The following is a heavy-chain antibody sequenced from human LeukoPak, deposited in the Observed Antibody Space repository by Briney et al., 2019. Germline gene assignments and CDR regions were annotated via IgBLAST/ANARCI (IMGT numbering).Heavy chain of an antibody. J-gene: IGHJ6*03. CDR3: ARHYGDYESTLWGYYYYMDV. CDR1: GFTFSDYY. CDR2: ISSSGSTI. V-gene: IGHV3-11*01. D-gene: IGHD4-17*01. Sequence: GGSLRLSCAASGFTFSDYYMSWIRQAPGKGLEWVSYISSSGSTIYYADSVKGRFTISRDNAKNSLYLQMNSLRAEDTAVYYCARHYGDYESTLWGYYYYMDVWGKGTTVTVSS.